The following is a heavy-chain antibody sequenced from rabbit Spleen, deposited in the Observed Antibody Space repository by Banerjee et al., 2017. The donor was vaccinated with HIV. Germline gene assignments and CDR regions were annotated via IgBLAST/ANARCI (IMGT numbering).Heavy chain of an antibody. D-gene: IGHD2-1*01. CDR1: GFSFSSIYW. J-gene: IGHJ4*01. CDR2: IDTGDGDT. CDR3: VRNPMDGDDNNL. V-gene: IGHV1S45*01. Sequence: QQQLEESGGGLVKPGGTLTLTCTASGFSFSSIYWICWVRQAPGKGLEWIACIDTGDGDTYYANWAKGRFTISKTSSTTVTLQMTSLTVADMATYFCVRNPMDGDDNNLWGPGTLVTVS.